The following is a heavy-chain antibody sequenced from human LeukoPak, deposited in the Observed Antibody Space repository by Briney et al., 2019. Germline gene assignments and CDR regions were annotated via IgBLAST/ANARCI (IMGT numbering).Heavy chain of an antibody. D-gene: IGHD4-17*01. Sequence: GGSLRLSCAASAFSFSGSAMHWVRQASGKGLEWVGRIRSKANSYATAYAASVKGRFTISRDDSKNTAYLQMNSLKTEDTAVYYCTKYVDYFGDVWGKGTTVTVSS. J-gene: IGHJ6*04. V-gene: IGHV3-73*01. CDR1: AFSFSGSA. CDR2: IRSKANSYAT. CDR3: TKYVDYFGDV.